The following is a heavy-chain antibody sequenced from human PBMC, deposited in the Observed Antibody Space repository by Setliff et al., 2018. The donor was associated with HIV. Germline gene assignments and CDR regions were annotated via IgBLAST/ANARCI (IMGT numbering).Heavy chain of an antibody. D-gene: IGHD1-1*01. CDR1: GFSFSRYW. Sequence: GGSLRLSCAASGFSFSRYWMSWVRQAPGKGLEWVASIDHFGSEENYVDSVQGRFTISRDNAKNSLYLQMHSLRVEDTAFYYCARDKRDDNFLTSRISSVFDFWGEGTLVTVSS. V-gene: IGHV3-7*05. CDR2: IDHFGSEE. J-gene: IGHJ4*02. CDR3: ARDKRDDNFLTSRISSVFDF.